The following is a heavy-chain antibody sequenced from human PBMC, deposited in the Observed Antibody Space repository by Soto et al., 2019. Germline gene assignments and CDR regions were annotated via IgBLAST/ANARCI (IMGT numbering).Heavy chain of an antibody. CDR3: ARGPPLSGSYPTNFDF. CDR2: ISGYNGNT. J-gene: IGHJ4*02. Sequence: GPSVKVSCKASGYTFTSYGISWVRQAPGQGLEWMGWISGYNGNTNYAQKLQDRVTMTTDTSTSTAYMELRSLRSDDTAVYFCARGPPLSGSYPTNFDFWGQGTLVTVSS. D-gene: IGHD1-26*01. V-gene: IGHV1-18*01. CDR1: GYTFTSYG.